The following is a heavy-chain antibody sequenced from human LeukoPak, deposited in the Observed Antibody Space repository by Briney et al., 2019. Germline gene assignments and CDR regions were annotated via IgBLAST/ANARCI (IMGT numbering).Heavy chain of an antibody. D-gene: IGHD1-26*01. J-gene: IGHJ4*02. CDR2: IKQDGSEK. Sequence: GGSLRLSCAASGFTFSSYWMSWVRQAPGKGLEWVANIKQDGSEKYYVDSVKGRCTISRDNAKNSPYMQMNSLRAEDTAVYYCARRRYSGSSQHFDYWGQGTLVTVSS. CDR3: ARRRYSGSSQHFDY. V-gene: IGHV3-7*01. CDR1: GFTFSSYW.